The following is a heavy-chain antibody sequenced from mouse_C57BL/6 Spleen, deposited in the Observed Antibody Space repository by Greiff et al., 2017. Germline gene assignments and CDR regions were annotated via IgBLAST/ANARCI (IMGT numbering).Heavy chain of an antibody. CDR2: IWSGGST. D-gene: IGHD2-3*01. V-gene: IGHV2-2*01. CDR1: GFSLTSYG. CDR3: ARKRGYYPHYYAMDY. J-gene: IGHJ4*01. Sequence: VKLVESGPGLVQPSQSLSITCTVSGFSLTSYGVHWVRQSPGKGLEWLGVIWSGGSTDYNAAFISRLSISKDNSKSQVFFKMNSLQADDTAIYYCARKRGYYPHYYAMDYWGQGTSVTVSS.